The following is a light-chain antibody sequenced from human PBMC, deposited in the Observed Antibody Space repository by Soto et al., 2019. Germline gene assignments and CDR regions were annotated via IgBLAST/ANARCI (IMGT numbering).Light chain of an antibody. V-gene: IGLV2-14*03. J-gene: IGLJ2*01. CDR2: DVN. CDR3: NSWTTSTTMI. Sequence: QSALTQPASVAGSPGQSSTISCTGTSSDIGAYNVVSWYQQHPGKAPKLMLYDVNIKPSGVSNRFSGSKSGNTAALTISGLQAEDASDYYCNSWTTSTTMIFGGGTKVTVL. CDR1: SSDIGAYNV.